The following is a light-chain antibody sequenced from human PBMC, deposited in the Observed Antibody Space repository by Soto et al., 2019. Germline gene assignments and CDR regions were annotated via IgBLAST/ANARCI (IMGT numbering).Light chain of an antibody. Sequence: QSVLTQPPSVSGAPGQRVTISCTGSSSNIGAGYDVHWYQQLPGTAPKLLIYGNSNRPSGVPDRFSGSKSGTSASLAITGLQSEDEADYYCAAWDDSLTAHVFGVGTKLTVL. J-gene: IGLJ1*01. CDR3: AAWDDSLTAHV. CDR1: SSNIGAGYD. CDR2: GNS. V-gene: IGLV1-40*01.